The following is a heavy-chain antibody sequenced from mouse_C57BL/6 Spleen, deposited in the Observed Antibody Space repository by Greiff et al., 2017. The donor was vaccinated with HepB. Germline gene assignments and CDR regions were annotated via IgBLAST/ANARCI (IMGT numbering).Heavy chain of an antibody. D-gene: IGHD2-4*01. J-gene: IGHJ3*01. CDR2: IDPSDSYT. Sequence: VQLQQPGAELVKPGASVKLSCKASGYTFTSYWMQWVKQRPGQGLEWIGEIDPSDSYTNYNQKFKGKATLTVYTSSSTAYMQLSSLTSEDSAVYYCARPFDYDGWFAYWGQGTLVTVSA. V-gene: IGHV1-50*01. CDR3: ARPFDYDGWFAY. CDR1: GYTFTSYW.